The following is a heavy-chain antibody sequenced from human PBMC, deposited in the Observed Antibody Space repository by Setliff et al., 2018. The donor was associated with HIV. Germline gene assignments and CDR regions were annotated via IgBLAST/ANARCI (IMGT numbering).Heavy chain of an antibody. D-gene: IGHD3-3*01. CDR1: GGSFSGHY. CDR3: ARGRNFWSDYYHYYYMDV. CDR2: INLIGRT. V-gene: IGHV4-34*01. J-gene: IGHJ6*03. Sequence: SETLSLTCAVYGGSFSGHYWNWIRQPPGKGLEWVGEINLIGRTNYNPSLKSRVTISLDTSKNQFSLKLSAVTAADTAVYYCARGRNFWSDYYHYYYMDVWGKGTMVTVSS.